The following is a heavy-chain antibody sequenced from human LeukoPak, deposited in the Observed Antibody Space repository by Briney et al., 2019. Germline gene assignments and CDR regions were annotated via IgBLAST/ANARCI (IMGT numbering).Heavy chain of an antibody. J-gene: IGHJ4*02. V-gene: IGHV4-59*08. Sequence: SETLSLTCTVSGGSISSYYWSWIQQPPGKGLEWIGYIYYSVSTNYSPSLKSRVTISVDTSKNQFSLKLSSVTAADTAVYYCARQAAVAGLIDYWGQGTLVTVSS. D-gene: IGHD6-19*01. CDR1: GGSISSYY. CDR2: IYYSVST. CDR3: ARQAAVAGLIDY.